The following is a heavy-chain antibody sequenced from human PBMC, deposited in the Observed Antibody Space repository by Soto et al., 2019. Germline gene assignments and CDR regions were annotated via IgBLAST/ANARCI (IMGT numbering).Heavy chain of an antibody. Sequence: PSETLSITCTVSGGSISSGGYYWSWIRQHPGKGLEWIGYIYYSGSTYYNPSLKSRVTISVDTSKNQFSLKLSSVTAADTAVYYCARDSFEYSSSPLFDYWGQGTLVTVSS. CDR1: GGSISSGGYY. J-gene: IGHJ4*02. D-gene: IGHD6-6*01. CDR3: ARDSFEYSSSPLFDY. CDR2: IYYSGST. V-gene: IGHV4-31*03.